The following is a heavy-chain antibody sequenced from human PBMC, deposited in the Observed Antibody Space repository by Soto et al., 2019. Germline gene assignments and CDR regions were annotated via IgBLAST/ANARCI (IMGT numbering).Heavy chain of an antibody. CDR1: GYSFTDYH. CDR2: INPKSGGT. CDR3: ARGDSTDCSNGVCSFFYNHDMDV. Sequence: ASVKVSCKASGYSFTDYHIHWVRQAPGQGLEWLGRINPKSGGTSTAQKFQGWVTMTTDTSISTASMELTRPTSGDTAIYYCARGDSTDCSNGVCSFFYNHDMDVWGQGTTVTVSS. D-gene: IGHD2-8*01. V-gene: IGHV1-2*04. J-gene: IGHJ6*02.